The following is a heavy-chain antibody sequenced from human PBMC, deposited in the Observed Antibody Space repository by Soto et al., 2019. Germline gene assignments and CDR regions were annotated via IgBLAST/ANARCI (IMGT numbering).Heavy chain of an antibody. CDR1: EFTFSNYA. Sequence: GGSLRLSCAASEFTFSNYAMSWVRQAPGKGLEWVSSISDNGGTTYYADSVKGRFTISRDNSKNTLYLQMNSLRAEDTAVYYCAKVLRQLIVYIVFWCQGTQVSVSS. CDR3: AKVLRQLIVYIVF. CDR2: ISDNGGTT. D-gene: IGHD3-22*01. V-gene: IGHV3-23*01. J-gene: IGHJ4*02.